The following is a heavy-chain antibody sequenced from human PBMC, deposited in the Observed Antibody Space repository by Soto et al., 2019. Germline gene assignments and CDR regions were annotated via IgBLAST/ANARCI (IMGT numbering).Heavy chain of an antibody. V-gene: IGHV4-61*01. CDR3: ASSHYYDSSGYYPPFDY. J-gene: IGHJ4*02. D-gene: IGHD3-22*01. CDR1: GGSVSSGIYY. CDR2: IYYSGST. Sequence: SETLSLTCTVSGGSVSSGIYYWSWIRHPPGKGLEWIGYIYYSGSTNYNPSLKSRVTISVDTSKNQFSLKLSSVTAADTAVYYCASSHYYDSSGYYPPFDYWGQGTLVTVSS.